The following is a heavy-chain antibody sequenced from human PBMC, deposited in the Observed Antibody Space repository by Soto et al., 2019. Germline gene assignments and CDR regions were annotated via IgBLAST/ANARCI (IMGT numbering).Heavy chain of an antibody. CDR2: ISNSSGII. CDR1: GFTFSSYS. CDR3: ARLPYDDILTGYYPLDY. D-gene: IGHD3-9*01. J-gene: IGHJ4*02. V-gene: IGHV3-21*01. Sequence: EVQLVESGGGLVKPGGSLTLSCAVSGFTFSSYSMNWVRQAPGKGLEWVSSISNSSGIIFYADSVKGRFTISRDNTQNSLYLQMNSLRAEDTAVYYCARLPYDDILTGYYPLDYWGQGTLVTVSS.